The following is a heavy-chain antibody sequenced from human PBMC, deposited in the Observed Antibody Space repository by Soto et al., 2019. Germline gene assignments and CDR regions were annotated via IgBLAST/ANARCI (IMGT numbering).Heavy chain of an antibody. CDR2: MNPNSGNS. CDR1: GYTFTSYD. CDR3: ARRLYSGYNH. D-gene: IGHD5-12*01. V-gene: IGHV1-8*01. J-gene: IGHJ4*02. Sequence: ASVKVSCKASGYTFTSYDINWVRQAAGQGIEWMGWMNPNSGNSGYAQKFQGRVTMTRNTFTNTAYMELSSLRSEDTAVYYCARRLYSGYNHWCQGTLVTVSS.